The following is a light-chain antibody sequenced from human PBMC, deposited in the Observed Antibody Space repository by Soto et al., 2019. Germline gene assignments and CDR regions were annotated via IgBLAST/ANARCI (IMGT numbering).Light chain of an antibody. CDR2: DDN. CDR1: TSNIGNNY. V-gene: IGLV1-51*01. J-gene: IGLJ2*01. CDR3: GTWDNNLGLHVV. Sequence: QSVLTQPPSVSAAAGQKVTISCSGSTSNIGNNYVSWYQQLPGTAPKLLIYDDNKRPSGIPDRFSRAKSGTEATLGITGLQTADKADYYCGTWDNNLGLHVVFGGGTKLTVL.